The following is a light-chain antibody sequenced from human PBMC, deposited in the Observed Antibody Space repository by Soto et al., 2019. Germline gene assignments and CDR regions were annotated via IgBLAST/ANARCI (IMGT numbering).Light chain of an antibody. CDR1: QTVSSSYY. Sequence: EVVLTQSPGTLSLSPGERATLSCRTSQTVSSSYYLAWYQQKPGQAPRLLIYGASNRASGVPDRFSSGWSGTDFTLTISRLEPEDFAVYYCQQRSNWPFTFGQGTKLEIK. CDR3: QQRSNWPFT. CDR2: GAS. J-gene: IGKJ2*01. V-gene: IGKV3D-20*02.